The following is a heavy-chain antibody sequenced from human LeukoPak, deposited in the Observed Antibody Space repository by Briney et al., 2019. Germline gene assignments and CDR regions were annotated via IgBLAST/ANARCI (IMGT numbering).Heavy chain of an antibody. CDR2: IIPIFGTA. Sequence: SVKVSCKASGGTFSSYAISWVRQAPGQGLEWMGGIIPIFGTANYAQKFQGRVTITADESTSTAYMELSSLRSEDTAVCYCARREWKVGATVYWFDPWGQGTLVTVSS. CDR3: ARREWKVGATVYWFDP. D-gene: IGHD1-26*01. J-gene: IGHJ5*02. V-gene: IGHV1-69*13. CDR1: GGTFSSYA.